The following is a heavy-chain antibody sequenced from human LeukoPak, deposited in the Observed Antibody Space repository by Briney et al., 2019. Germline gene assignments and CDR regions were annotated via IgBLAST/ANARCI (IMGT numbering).Heavy chain of an antibody. CDR2: MNPNSGNT. CDR3: ARDPVLYYDFWSGYYNWFDP. CDR1: GYTFTSYD. Sequence: ASVKVSCKASGYTFTSYDINWVRQATGQGLEWMGWMNPNSGNTGYAQKFQGRVTITRNTSISTAYMELSSLRSEDTAVYYCARDPVLYYDFWSGYYNWFDPWGQGTLVTVSS. V-gene: IGHV1-8*01. D-gene: IGHD3-3*01. J-gene: IGHJ5*02.